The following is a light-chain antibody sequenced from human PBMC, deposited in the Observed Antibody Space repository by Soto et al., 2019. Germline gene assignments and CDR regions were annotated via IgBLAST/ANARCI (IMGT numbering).Light chain of an antibody. Sequence: AIRVTVSPSSFSAYKGDRVTITCRASQGISSYLAWYQQKPGKAPKLLIYAASTLQSGVPSRFSGSGSGTDFTLTISCLQSEDFATYYCQQYYSYPVAFGQGTNVDI. CDR3: QQYYSYPVA. J-gene: IGKJ1*01. CDR1: QGISSY. V-gene: IGKV1-8*01. CDR2: AAS.